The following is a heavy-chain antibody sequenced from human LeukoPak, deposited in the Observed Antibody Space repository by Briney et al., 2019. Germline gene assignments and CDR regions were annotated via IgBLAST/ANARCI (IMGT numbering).Heavy chain of an antibody. Sequence: ASVKLSCKASGYTFTTYYMHWVRQAPGQGLEWMGVIDPFGGTTNYAQKFQGRITMTRETSTSTVYMELSSLRSEDTAVYYCARASFTETASVYWSDPWGQGTLVVVSS. D-gene: IGHD4-17*01. CDR3: ARASFTETASVYWSDP. J-gene: IGHJ5*02. CDR1: GYTFTTYY. CDR2: IDPFGGTT. V-gene: IGHV1-46*01.